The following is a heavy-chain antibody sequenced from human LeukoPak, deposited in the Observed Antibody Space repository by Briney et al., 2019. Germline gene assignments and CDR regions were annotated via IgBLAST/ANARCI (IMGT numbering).Heavy chain of an antibody. J-gene: IGHJ3*02. Sequence: GGSLRLSCAASGFTFSSYAMHWVRQAPGKGLEWVAVISYDGSNKYYADSVKGRFTISRDNSKNTLYLQMNSLRAEDTAVYYCARVRSSWYRAFDIWGQGTMVTVSS. V-gene: IGHV3-30*04. CDR3: ARVRSSWYRAFDI. CDR2: ISYDGSNK. D-gene: IGHD6-13*01. CDR1: GFTFSSYA.